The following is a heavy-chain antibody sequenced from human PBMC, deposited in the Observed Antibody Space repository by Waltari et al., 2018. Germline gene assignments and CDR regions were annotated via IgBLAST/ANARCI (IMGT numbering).Heavy chain of an antibody. CDR3: ARECSGGSCYGGY. V-gene: IGHV4-38-2*01. CDR2: IYHSGST. D-gene: IGHD2-15*01. CDR1: GYSISSGYY. J-gene: IGHJ4*02. Sequence: QVQLPESGPGLVKPSGTLSLTCAVSGYSISSGYYWGWLRQPPGKGREWIGNIYHSGSTYYNPSLKSRVTISVDTSKNQFSLKLSSVTAADTAVYYCARECSGGSCYGGYWGQGTLVTVSS.